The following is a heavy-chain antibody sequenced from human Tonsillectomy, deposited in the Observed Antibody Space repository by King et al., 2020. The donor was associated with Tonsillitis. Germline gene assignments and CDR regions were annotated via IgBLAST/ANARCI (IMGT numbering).Heavy chain of an antibody. CDR2: ISGSGRSA. CDR1: GFTFSSYA. CDR3: AKAAVTGGWSDYYGMDV. J-gene: IGHJ6*02. V-gene: IGHV3-23*04. D-gene: IGHD2-15*01. Sequence: VQLVESGGGLVQPGGSLRLSCAASGFTFSSYAMSWVRQAPGKGLEWVSAISGSGRSAYYADSVKGRFTISRDNSKNTLYLQMNSLRAEDTAVYYCAKAAVTGGWSDYYGMDVWGQGTTVTVSS.